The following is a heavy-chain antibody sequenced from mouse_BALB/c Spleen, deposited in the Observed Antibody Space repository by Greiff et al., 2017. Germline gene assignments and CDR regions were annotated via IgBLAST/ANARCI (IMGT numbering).Heavy chain of an antibody. V-gene: IGHV5-4*02. D-gene: IGHD2-4*01. Sequence: DVHLVESGGGLVKPGGSLKLSCAASGFTFSDYYMYWVRQTPEKRLEWVATISDGGSYTYYPDSVKGRFTISRDNAKNNLYLQMSSLKSEDTAMYYCARSSATMITTGAMDYWGQGTSVTVSS. CDR2: ISDGGSYT. CDR1: GFTFSDYY. J-gene: IGHJ4*01. CDR3: ARSSATMITTGAMDY.